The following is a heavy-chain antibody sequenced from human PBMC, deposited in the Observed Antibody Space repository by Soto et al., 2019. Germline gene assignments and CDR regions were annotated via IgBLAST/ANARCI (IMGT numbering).Heavy chain of an antibody. CDR3: ARGHECAYYDFWSGYYRCGWFDP. Sequence: KPSETLSLTCTVSGGSISSYYWSWIRQPPGKGLEWMGYIYYSGSTNYNPPLKSRVTISVDTSKNQFSLKLSSVTAADTAVYYCARGHECAYYDFWSGYYRCGWFDPWGQGTLVTVSS. CDR2: IYYSGST. V-gene: IGHV4-59*01. CDR1: GGSISSYY. D-gene: IGHD3-3*01. J-gene: IGHJ5*02.